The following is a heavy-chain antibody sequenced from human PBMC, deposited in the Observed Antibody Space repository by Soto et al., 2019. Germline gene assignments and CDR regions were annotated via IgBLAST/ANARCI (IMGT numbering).Heavy chain of an antibody. CDR3: AKEGGSMVRGVIIRRGYYYYGMDV. Sequence: LRLSCAASGFTFSSYAMSWVRQAPGKGLEWVSAISGSGGSTYYADSVKGRFTISRDNSKNTLYLQMNSLRAEDTAVYYCAKEGGSMVRGVIIRRGYYYYGMDVWGQGTTVTVSS. CDR1: GFTFSSYA. J-gene: IGHJ6*02. V-gene: IGHV3-23*01. D-gene: IGHD3-10*01. CDR2: ISGSGGST.